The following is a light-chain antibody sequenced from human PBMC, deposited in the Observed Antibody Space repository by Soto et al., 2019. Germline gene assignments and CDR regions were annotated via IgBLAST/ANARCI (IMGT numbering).Light chain of an antibody. V-gene: IGKV4-1*01. CDR3: QQYESTPPT. J-gene: IGKJ2*01. Sequence: DIVMTQSPGSQAVSLGERATINCKSSLSVLYSSNNKNYLAWYQQRPGQPPKLLIYWASTRESGVPDRFSGSGSGTDFTLTITSLQAEDVAVYYCQQYESTPPTFGQGTKLEIK. CDR2: WAS. CDR1: LSVLYSSNNKNY.